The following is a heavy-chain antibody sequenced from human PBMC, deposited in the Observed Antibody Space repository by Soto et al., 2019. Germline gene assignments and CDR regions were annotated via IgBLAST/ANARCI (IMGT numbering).Heavy chain of an antibody. CDR2: IYSGGST. Sequence: EVQLVESGGGLIQPGGSLRLSCAASGFTVSSNYMSWVRQAPGQGLEWVSVIYSGGSTYYADSVKGRFTISRDNSKNTVHLQMNSLRAEDTAVYYCAREWELPNYYGMDDWGQGTTVTVSS. CDR3: AREWELPNYYGMDD. J-gene: IGHJ6*02. V-gene: IGHV3-53*01. D-gene: IGHD1-26*01. CDR1: GFTVSSNY.